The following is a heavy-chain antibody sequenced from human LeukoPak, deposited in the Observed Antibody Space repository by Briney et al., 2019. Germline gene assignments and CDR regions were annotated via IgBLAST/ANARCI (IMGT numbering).Heavy chain of an antibody. D-gene: IGHD3-10*01. V-gene: IGHV3-20*04. J-gene: IGHJ4*02. Sequence: GGSLRLSCAASGFTFADYGMAWVRQTPGKGLERVSGGNWSGGGTGYADSVTGRFTISRDNAKNFRYLQTNSLRAEDTAVYYCARDRSRGNFDSWGQGTLVTVSS. CDR1: GFTFADYG. CDR3: ARDRSRGNFDS. CDR2: GNWSGGGT.